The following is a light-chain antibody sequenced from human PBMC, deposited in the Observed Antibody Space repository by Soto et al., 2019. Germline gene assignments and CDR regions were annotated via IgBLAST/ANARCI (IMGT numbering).Light chain of an antibody. Sequence: EIVLTQSPGTLSFSPGERATLSCRSSQSVSSSYLAWYQQKPGQAPRLLIYGASSRATGITDRFSGSGSRTDFTLTISRLEPEAFAVYYCQKYGSSPLTFGGGNKVEIK. CDR3: QKYGSSPLT. CDR2: GAS. V-gene: IGKV3-20*01. CDR1: QSVSSSY. J-gene: IGKJ4*01.